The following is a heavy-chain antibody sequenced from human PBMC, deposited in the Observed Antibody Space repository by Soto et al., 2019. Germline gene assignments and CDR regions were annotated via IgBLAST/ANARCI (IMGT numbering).Heavy chain of an antibody. V-gene: IGHV3-23*01. J-gene: IGHJ5*02. CDR2: ISGSGGST. Sequence: EVQLLESGGGLVQPGGSLRLSCAASGFTFSNYAMNWVRQAPGKGLEWVSGISGSGGSTFYAGSVKGRFTISRDNSKNTLRLQMNSLKAEDTAVYYCTRHGSGDYFLFDPWGQGTLVTVSS. CDR1: GFTFSNYA. D-gene: IGHD4-17*01. CDR3: TRHGSGDYFLFDP.